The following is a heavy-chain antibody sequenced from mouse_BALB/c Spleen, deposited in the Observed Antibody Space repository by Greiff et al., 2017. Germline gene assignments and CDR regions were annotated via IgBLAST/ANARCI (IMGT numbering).Heavy chain of an antibody. CDR1: GYSITSDYA. D-gene: IGHD1-2*01. J-gene: IGHJ3*01. CDR3: ARRGDYGYAWFAY. Sequence: EVKLVESGPGLVKPSQSLSLTCTVTGYSITSDYAWNWIRQFPGNKLEWMGYISYSGSTSYNPSLKSRISITRDTSKNQFFLQLNSVTTEDTATYYCARRGDYGYAWFAYWGQGTLVTVSA. V-gene: IGHV3-2*02. CDR2: ISYSGST.